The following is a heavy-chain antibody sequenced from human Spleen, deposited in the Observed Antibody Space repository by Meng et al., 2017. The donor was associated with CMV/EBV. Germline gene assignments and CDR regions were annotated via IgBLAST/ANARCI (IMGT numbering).Heavy chain of an antibody. V-gene: IGHV1-18*01. D-gene: IGHD2-2*01. J-gene: IGHJ5*02. CDR2: ISAYNGNT. CDR1: GYTFTSYG. CDR3: ARVIVPAATSPWFDP. Sequence: ASVKVSCKASGYTFTSYGISWVRQAPGQGLEWMGWISAYNGNTNYAQKLQGRVTMTTDTSTSTAHMELRSLRYDDTAVYYCARVIVPAATSPWFDPWGQGTLVTVSS.